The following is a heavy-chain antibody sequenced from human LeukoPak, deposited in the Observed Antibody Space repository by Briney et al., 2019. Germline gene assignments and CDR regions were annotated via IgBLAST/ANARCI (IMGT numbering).Heavy chain of an antibody. D-gene: IGHD6-19*01. CDR3: ARESSDWFSDAFDI. Sequence: GGSLRLSCAASGFTFRSYWMHWVRQAPGKGLVWVSRINSDGNRTNYADFVKGRFTISRDNAKNTLYVQINSLRAEDTAVYYCARESSDWFSDAFDIWGQGTVVTVSS. V-gene: IGHV3-74*01. CDR2: INSDGNRT. CDR1: GFTFRSYW. J-gene: IGHJ3*02.